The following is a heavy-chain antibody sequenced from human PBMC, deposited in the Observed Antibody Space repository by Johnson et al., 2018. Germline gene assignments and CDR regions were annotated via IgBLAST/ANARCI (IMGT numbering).Heavy chain of an antibody. CDR3: ARCYYDTRGGAFDI. J-gene: IGHJ3*02. Sequence: VQLVESGGGVVQPGGSLRLSCAASGFTVSSNYMSWVRQAPGKGLEWVSVIYSGGSNYYADSVKGRFTISRDNSKNTLYLQMNSLSAEDTAVYYCARCYYDTRGGAFDIWGQGTLVTVSS. CDR2: IYSGGSN. D-gene: IGHD3-22*01. CDR1: GFTVSSNY. V-gene: IGHV3-66*02.